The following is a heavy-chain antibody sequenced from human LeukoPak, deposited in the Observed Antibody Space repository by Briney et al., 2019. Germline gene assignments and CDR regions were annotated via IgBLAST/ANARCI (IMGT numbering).Heavy chain of an antibody. J-gene: IGHJ5*02. CDR3: ARGLRDILTGYYNNWFDP. CDR2: INHSGST. CDR1: GGSFSGYY. Sequence: SETLSLTCAVYGGSFSGYYWSWIRQPPGKGLEWIGEINHSGSTSYNPSLKSRVTISVDTSKNQFSLKLSSVTAADTAVYYCARGLRDILTGYYNNWFDPWGQGTLVTVSS. D-gene: IGHD3-9*01. V-gene: IGHV4-34*01.